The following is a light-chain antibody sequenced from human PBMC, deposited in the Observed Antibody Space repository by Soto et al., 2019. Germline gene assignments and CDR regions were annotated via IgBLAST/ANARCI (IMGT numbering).Light chain of an antibody. CDR1: QSIRNN. CDR2: YAS. J-gene: IGKJ5*01. Sequence: EILMTQSPATLSVSPGERATLSCRASQSIRNNLAWYQQKPGQAPRLLIYYASTRATGIPARFSGSGSGTEFTLTINSLPSEDFALYYCQQYNNWPPITFGQGTRLEIK. V-gene: IGKV3-15*01. CDR3: QQYNNWPPIT.